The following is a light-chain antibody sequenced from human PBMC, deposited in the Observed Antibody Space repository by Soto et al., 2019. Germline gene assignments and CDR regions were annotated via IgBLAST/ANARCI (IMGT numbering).Light chain of an antibody. J-gene: IGKJ1*01. CDR1: QSVRNY. CDR2: GAS. CDR3: QKYNNWPRT. Sequence: IVMTQSPATLSVSPGERATLSCRASQSVRNYLAWYQQRPGQAPRLLIFGASTRATDIPARFSGSGSGTEFTLTISSLQSEDFAVYYCQKYNNWPRTFGQGTKVDIK. V-gene: IGKV3-15*01.